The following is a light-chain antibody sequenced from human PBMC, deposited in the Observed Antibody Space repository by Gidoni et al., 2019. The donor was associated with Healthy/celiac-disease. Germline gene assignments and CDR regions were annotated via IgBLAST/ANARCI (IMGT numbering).Light chain of an antibody. CDR1: QSVSSY. J-gene: IGKJ2*03. V-gene: IGKV3-11*01. CDR3: QQRSNWPRTS. Sequence: EIVLTQSPATLSLSPGERATLSCRASQSVSSYLAWYQQKPGQAPRLIIYDASNRATGIPARFSGSGSGTDFTLIISSLEPEDFAVYYCQQRSNWPRTSFGQGTKLEIK. CDR2: DAS.